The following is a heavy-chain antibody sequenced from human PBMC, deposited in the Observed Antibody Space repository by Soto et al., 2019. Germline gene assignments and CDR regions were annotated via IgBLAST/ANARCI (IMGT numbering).Heavy chain of an antibody. Sequence: QVQLVQSGAEVKKPGASVKVSCKASGYTFTSYAMHWVRQAPGQRLEWMGWINAGNGNTKYSQKFQGRVTITRDTSASTAYMELSSLRSEDTAVYYCARGIPRGYCSGGSCPGDYWGQGPLVTVSS. CDR3: ARGIPRGYCSGGSCPGDY. D-gene: IGHD2-15*01. CDR1: GYTFTSYA. J-gene: IGHJ4*02. CDR2: INAGNGNT. V-gene: IGHV1-3*01.